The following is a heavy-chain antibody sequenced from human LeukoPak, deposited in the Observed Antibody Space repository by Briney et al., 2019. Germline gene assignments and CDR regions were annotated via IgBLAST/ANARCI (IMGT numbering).Heavy chain of an antibody. CDR2: INHSGST. Sequence: SETLSLTCTVSGGSISSYYWSWIRQPPGKGLEWIGEINHSGSTNYNPSLKSRVTISVDTSKNQFSLKLSSVTAADTAVYYCARGAGYYDILTGYIRGYFFDYWGQGILVTVSS. CDR3: ARGAGYYDILTGYIRGYFFDY. V-gene: IGHV4-34*01. CDR1: GGSISSYY. D-gene: IGHD3-9*01. J-gene: IGHJ4*02.